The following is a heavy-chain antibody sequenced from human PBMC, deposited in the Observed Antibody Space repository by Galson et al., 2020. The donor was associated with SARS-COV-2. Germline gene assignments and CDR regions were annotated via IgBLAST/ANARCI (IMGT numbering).Heavy chain of an antibody. CDR3: AKGPNSYSGGWFGIDY. Sequence: SLKISCAASGFIFDDYAMHWVRQPPGTGLEWVSSITWNSGSIGYADSVKGRFTISRDNAKNSLYLQMNSLRAEDTAMYYCAKGPNSYSGGWFGIDYWGQGTLVTVSS. CDR2: ITWNSGSI. D-gene: IGHD6-19*01. J-gene: IGHJ4*02. CDR1: GFIFDDYA. V-gene: IGHV3-9*01.